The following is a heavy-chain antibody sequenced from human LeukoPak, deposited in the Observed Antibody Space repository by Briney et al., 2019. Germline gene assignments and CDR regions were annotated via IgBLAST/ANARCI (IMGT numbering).Heavy chain of an antibody. Sequence: SETLSLTCTVSGGSISSSSHYWGWFRQPPGKGLEWIGYIYYSGSSFCNPSLKSRVTMSVDTSKNQFSLRLNSVTAADTAVYYCARWYCSGGTCFHLDDWGQGTLVTVSS. J-gene: IGHJ4*02. D-gene: IGHD2-15*01. CDR2: IYYSGSS. CDR1: GGSISSSSHY. V-gene: IGHV4-39*01. CDR3: ARWYCSGGTCFHLDD.